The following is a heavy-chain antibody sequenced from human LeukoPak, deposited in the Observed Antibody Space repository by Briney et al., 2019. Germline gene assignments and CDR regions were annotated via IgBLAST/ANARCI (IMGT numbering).Heavy chain of an antibody. Sequence: GESLKISCKGSGYSFTRYWIGWVRQMPGKGLEWMGIIYPGDSDTRYSPSFQGQVTISADKSISTAYLQWSSLKASDTAMYYCARLFMNYYDSTWWAPAYWGQGTLVTVSS. D-gene: IGHD3-22*01. CDR3: ARLFMNYYDSTWWAPAY. V-gene: IGHV5-51*01. J-gene: IGHJ4*02. CDR1: GYSFTRYW. CDR2: IYPGDSDT.